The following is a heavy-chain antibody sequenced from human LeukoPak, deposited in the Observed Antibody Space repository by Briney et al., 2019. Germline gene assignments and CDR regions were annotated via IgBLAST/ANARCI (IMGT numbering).Heavy chain of an antibody. CDR3: ARDLSTDFYCSGGSCYSHYYGMDV. CDR1: GFTFSSYW. Sequence: GGSLRLSCAASGFTFSSYWMSWVRQAPGKGLEWVANIKQDGSEKYYVDSVEGRFTISRDNAKNSLYLQMNSLRAEDTAVYYCARDLSTDFYCSGGSCYSHYYGMDVWGQGTTVTVSS. V-gene: IGHV3-7*01. J-gene: IGHJ6*02. CDR2: IKQDGSEK. D-gene: IGHD2-15*01.